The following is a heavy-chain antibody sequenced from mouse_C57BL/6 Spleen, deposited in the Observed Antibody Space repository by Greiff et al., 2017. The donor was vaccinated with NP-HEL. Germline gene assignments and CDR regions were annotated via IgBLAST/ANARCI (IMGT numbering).Heavy chain of an antibody. Sequence: EVQLVESGGGLVKPGGSLKLSCAASGFTFSSYAMSWVRQTPEKRLEWVATISDGGSYTYYPDNVKGRFTISRDNAKNNLYLQMSHLKSEDTAMYYCARDDDYERFAYWGQGTLVTVSA. CDR1: GFTFSSYA. CDR2: ISDGGSYT. V-gene: IGHV5-4*01. J-gene: IGHJ3*01. CDR3: ARDDDYERFAY. D-gene: IGHD2-4*01.